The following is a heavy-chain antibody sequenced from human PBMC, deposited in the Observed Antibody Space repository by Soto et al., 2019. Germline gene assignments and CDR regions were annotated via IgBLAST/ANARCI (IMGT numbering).Heavy chain of an antibody. Sequence: FQGRVTITRDTSASTAYMELSSLRSEDTAVYYCARAPLVPTTAVAGTYFDYWGQGTLVTVSS. CDR3: ARAPLVPTTAVAGTYFDY. V-gene: IGHV1-3*01. D-gene: IGHD6-19*01. J-gene: IGHJ4*02.